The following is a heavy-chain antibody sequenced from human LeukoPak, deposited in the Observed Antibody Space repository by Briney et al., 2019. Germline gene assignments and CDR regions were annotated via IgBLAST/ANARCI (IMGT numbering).Heavy chain of an antibody. V-gene: IGHV3-23*01. CDR1: GFTFSSYG. D-gene: IGHD3-9*01. CDR3: AKAENWRAYFDWLLFFDY. Sequence: GGSLRLSCAVSGFTFSSYGMSWVRQAPGKGLEWGAAISGSGGTTYYADSVKGRFTISRDNSKNNLYILMSSLRAEDTAVYYCAKAENWRAYFDWLLFFDYWGQGTLVTVSS. CDR2: ISGSGGTT. J-gene: IGHJ4*02.